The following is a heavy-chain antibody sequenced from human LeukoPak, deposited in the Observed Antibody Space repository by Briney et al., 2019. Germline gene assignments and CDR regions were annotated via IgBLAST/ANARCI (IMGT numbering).Heavy chain of an antibody. CDR3: AKAGYSYGRTYYFDY. V-gene: IGHV3-74*01. J-gene: IGHJ4*02. D-gene: IGHD5-18*01. CDR1: GFTFSSYW. CDR2: IKTDGSST. Sequence: PGGSLRLSCAASGFTFSSYWMHWVRQVPGKGLMWVSRIKTDGSSTSYADSVKGRFTISRDNAKNTLYLQMNSLRTEDTALYYCAKAGYSYGRTYYFDYWGQGTLVTVSS.